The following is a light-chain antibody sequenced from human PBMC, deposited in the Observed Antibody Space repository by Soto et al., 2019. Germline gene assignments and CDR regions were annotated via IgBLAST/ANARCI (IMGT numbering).Light chain of an antibody. CDR2: GAS. J-gene: IGKJ1*01. V-gene: IGKV3-20*01. CDR3: QQYNSSPRT. Sequence: IVIAQFPGTLSLSPGERATLSCRATRSSSSSYLAWYQQKPGKAPRLLIYGASSRASGIPDRFSGSGSGTDFTLTISRLEPDDFAVYYCQQYNSSPRTFGQGTKVDIK. CDR1: RSSSSSY.